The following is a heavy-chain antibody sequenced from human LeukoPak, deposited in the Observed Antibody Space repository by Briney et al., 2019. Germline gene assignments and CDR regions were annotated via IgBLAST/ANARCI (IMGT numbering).Heavy chain of an antibody. CDR1: GFTFSSYS. CDR3: ARGTRLSSNWFDP. Sequence: GGSLRLSCAASGFTFSSYSMNWVRQAPGKGLAWVSYISSGSATIYYADSVRGRFTISRDNAKNSLYLQMNSLRAEDTAVYFCARGTRLSSNWFDPWGQGTLVTVSS. V-gene: IGHV3-48*01. CDR2: ISSGSATI. J-gene: IGHJ5*02. D-gene: IGHD2-2*01.